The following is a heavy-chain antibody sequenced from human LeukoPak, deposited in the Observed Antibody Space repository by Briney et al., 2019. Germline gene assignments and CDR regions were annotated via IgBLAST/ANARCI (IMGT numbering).Heavy chain of an antibody. CDR3: ARADCGSSSCYTVNY. D-gene: IGHD2-2*02. V-gene: IGHV3-64*01. Sequence: GSLRLSCAASGFIFNNYAMQWVRQAPGKGLEFLSVIIGFGDSTYYANSVRDRFSVYRDNSKNTVYLQMDSLRGEDTAVYYCARADCGSSSCYTVNYWGQGTLVTVSS. CDR2: IIGFGDST. CDR1: GFIFNNYA. J-gene: IGHJ4*02.